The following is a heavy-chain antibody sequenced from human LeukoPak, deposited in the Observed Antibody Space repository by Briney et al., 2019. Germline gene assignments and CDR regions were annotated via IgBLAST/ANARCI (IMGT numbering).Heavy chain of an antibody. CDR2: INHSGST. CDR3: ARLGVPAAMRRGFDP. D-gene: IGHD2-2*01. V-gene: IGHV4-34*01. Sequence: SETLSLTCAVYGGSFSGYYWSWIRQPPGKGLEWIGEINHSGSTNYNPSLKSRVTILVDTSKNQFSLKLSSVTAADTAVYYCARLGVPAAMRRGFDPWGQGTLVTVSS. J-gene: IGHJ5*02. CDR1: GGSFSGYY.